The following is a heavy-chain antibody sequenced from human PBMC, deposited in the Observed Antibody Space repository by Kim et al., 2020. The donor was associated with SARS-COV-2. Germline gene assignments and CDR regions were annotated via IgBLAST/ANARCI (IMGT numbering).Heavy chain of an antibody. Sequence: KGRVTISRDNSKNTLYLQMNSLRAEDTAVYYCAREGVVVVTADYYGMDVWGQGTTVTVSS. J-gene: IGHJ6*02. CDR3: AREGVVVVTADYYGMDV. V-gene: IGHV3-30*01. D-gene: IGHD2-21*02.